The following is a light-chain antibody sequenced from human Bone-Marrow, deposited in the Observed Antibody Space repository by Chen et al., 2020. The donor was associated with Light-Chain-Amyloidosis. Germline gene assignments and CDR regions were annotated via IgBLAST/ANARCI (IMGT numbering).Light chain of an antibody. CDR1: SGSIATNY. Sequence: FMLTQHHSVPESPGRTVIISCTRSSGSIATNYVQWYQQRPGSSPTTVIYEDDQRPSGVPDRFSGSIARSSNSASLTVSGLKAEDEADYYCQSYQGSSQGVFGGGTKLTVL. CDR2: EDD. V-gene: IGLV6-57*01. CDR3: QSYQGSSQGV. J-gene: IGLJ3*02.